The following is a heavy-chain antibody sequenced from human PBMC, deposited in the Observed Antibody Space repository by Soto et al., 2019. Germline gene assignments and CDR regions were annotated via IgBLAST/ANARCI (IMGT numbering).Heavy chain of an antibody. J-gene: IGHJ4*02. CDR2: ISGSGADT. CDR1: GFTFSNYA. CDR3: ASYFYDTSDYNYIGLRHFDF. V-gene: IGHV3-23*01. D-gene: IGHD3-22*01. Sequence: GGSLRLSCAASGFTFSNYAMSWVRQAPGKGLEWVSTISGSGADTYYADSVKGRFTISRDNSENTLYLQLNSLRAEDTALYYCASYFYDTSDYNYIGLRHFDFWGQGTLVTVSS.